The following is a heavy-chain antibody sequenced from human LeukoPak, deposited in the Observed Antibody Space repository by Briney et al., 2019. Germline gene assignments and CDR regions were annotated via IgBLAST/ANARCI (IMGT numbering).Heavy chain of an antibody. J-gene: IGHJ4*02. V-gene: IGHV4-39*01. D-gene: IGHD2-21*02. CDR2: VFYNGNT. CDR3: ARRSPLVVVTAAHYYDY. CDR1: GDSITNSNYF. Sequence: PSETLSLTCTVSGDSITNSNYFWGWIRQPPGQGLEWIGDVFYNGNTHYNPSLKSRVIISTDTSKNQFSLTLTAVTASDTAIYYCARRSPLVVVTAAHYYDYWGQGTLVTVSS.